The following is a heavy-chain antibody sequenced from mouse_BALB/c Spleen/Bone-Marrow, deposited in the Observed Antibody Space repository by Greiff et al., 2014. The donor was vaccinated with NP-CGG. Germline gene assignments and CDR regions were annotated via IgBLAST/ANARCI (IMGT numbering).Heavy chain of an antibody. CDR1: GFTFSNYG. CDR3: ARHAYYDQTEVSFVY. V-gene: IGHV5-9-2*01. Sequence: EVQLVESGGGLVKSGGSLKLSCAASGFTFSNYGMSWVRQTPEKRLEWVATISGDGSYTFYSDSVKGRFTISRDNAKNNLYLQLSSLRSEDTALYYCARHAYYDQTEVSFVYWGQGTLVTVSA. J-gene: IGHJ3*01. D-gene: IGHD2-4*01. CDR2: ISGDGSYT.